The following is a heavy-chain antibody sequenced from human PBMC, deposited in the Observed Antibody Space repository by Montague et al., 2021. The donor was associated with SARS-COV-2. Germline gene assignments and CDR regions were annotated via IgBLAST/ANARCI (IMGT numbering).Heavy chain of an antibody. CDR1: GDSVSSDTAA. J-gene: IGHJ1*01. CDR3: ARDGDYGGTWYSFLQN. CDR2: TFYRSQWHT. D-gene: IGHD4-17*01. V-gene: IGHV6-1*01. Sequence: CAISGDSVSSDTAAWHWIRQSPSRGLEWLGRTFYRSQWHTDSAASVRSRISFSGDISKNQFSLQLNSVTPEDTAIYYCARDGDYGGTWYSFLQNWGQGTLVIVSS.